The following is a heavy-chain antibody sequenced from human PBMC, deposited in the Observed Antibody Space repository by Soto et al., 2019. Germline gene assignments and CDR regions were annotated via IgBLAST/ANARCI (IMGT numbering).Heavy chain of an antibody. V-gene: IGHV3-48*03. CDR3: VIDERLNMSRCVDAFDT. D-gene: IGHD3-16*01. CDR2: ISSSGSTI. CDR1: GFTFSSYE. Sequence: EVQLVESGGGLVQPGGSLRLSCAASGFTFSSYEMNWVRQVPGKGLEWVSYISSSGSTIYYADSVKGRFTISRDNSKNLHYLDMKGIKAYKMAIYYCVIDERLNMSRCVDAFDTWGQGTTVTVPS. J-gene: IGHJ3*02.